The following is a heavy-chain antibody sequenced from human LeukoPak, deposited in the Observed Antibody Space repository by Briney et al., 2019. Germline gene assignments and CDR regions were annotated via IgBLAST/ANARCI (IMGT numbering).Heavy chain of an antibody. Sequence: GESLKISCKGFGYSFTSYWIVWVRQMPGKGLEWMGIIYPGDSDTRYSPSFQGQVTISADKSINTAYLQWSSLKASDTAMYFCVRLSTVIAPFDYWGQGTLVTVSS. CDR2: IYPGDSDT. V-gene: IGHV5-51*01. J-gene: IGHJ4*02. CDR3: VRLSTVIAPFDY. CDR1: GYSFTSYW. D-gene: IGHD2-21*01.